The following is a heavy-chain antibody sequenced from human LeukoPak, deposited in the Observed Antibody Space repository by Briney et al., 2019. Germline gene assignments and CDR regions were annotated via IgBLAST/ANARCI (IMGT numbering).Heavy chain of an antibody. Sequence: SETLSLTCNVSGDSISSSYYYWGWIRQPPGKGLEWIGSIFYTGSIYHNPSLKSRVTISMDTSKNEFSLKLASVTAADAAVYYCARHATYLGHCRCGRCYYFDPWGQGTLVTVSS. J-gene: IGHJ4*02. CDR1: GDSISSSYYY. D-gene: IGHD2-15*01. V-gene: IGHV4-39*01. CDR3: ARHATYLGHCRCGRCYYFDP. CDR2: IFYTGSI.